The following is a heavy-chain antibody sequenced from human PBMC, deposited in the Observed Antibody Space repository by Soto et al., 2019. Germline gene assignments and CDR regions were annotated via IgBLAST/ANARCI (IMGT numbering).Heavy chain of an antibody. CDR2: IYWDDDK. V-gene: IGHV2-5*02. Sequence: QITLKESGPTLVKPTQTLTLTCTFSGFSLSTNEVGVGWIRQPPGKALEWLALIYWDDDKRYSPSLKSRLTITKDASKNQVVLTMTNMEPVDTATYYCTQEETGSLPIDYWGQGTLVTVSS. CDR3: TQEETGSLPIDY. D-gene: IGHD2-15*01. CDR1: GFSLSTNEVG. J-gene: IGHJ4*02.